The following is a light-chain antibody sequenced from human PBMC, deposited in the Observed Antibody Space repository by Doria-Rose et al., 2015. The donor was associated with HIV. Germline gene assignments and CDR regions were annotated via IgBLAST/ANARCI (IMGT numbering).Light chain of an antibody. J-gene: IGKJ1*01. V-gene: IGKV3-20*01. Sequence: IVLTQSPGSPSLSPGERATLSCRASQSFSSTYLAWYQQKPGQAPSLLIYDGSTSATGIPDRFSASGSGTDFTLTINRLEPEDFALYYCHQYGTSWTFGQGTKVEI. CDR1: QSFSSTY. CDR2: DGS. CDR3: HQYGTSWT.